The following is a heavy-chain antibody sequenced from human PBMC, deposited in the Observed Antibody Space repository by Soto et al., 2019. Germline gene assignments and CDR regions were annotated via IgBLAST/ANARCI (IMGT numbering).Heavy chain of an antibody. V-gene: IGHV3-33*01. CDR1: GFTFSSYG. CDR2: IWYDGSNK. J-gene: IGHJ6*02. Sequence: PVGSLRLSCAASGFTFSSYGMHWVRQAPGKGLEWVAVIWYDGSNKYYADSVKGRFTISRDNSKNTLYLQMNSLRAEDTAVYYCARDQGTDYYYGMDVWGQGTTVTVSS. CDR3: ARDQGTDYYYGMDV. D-gene: IGHD1-1*01.